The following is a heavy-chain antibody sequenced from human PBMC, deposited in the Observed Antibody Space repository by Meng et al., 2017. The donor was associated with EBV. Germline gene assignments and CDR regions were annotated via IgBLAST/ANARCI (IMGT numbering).Heavy chain of an antibody. CDR1: GFSLSTSGVG. CDR2: IYWDDDK. D-gene: IGHD6-13*01. J-gene: IGHJ5*02. CDR3: AHRRDEYSSSWYGWFDP. V-gene: IGHV2-5*02. Sequence: QITLKDSGPTLVKPTQTLPLTCTFSGFSLSTSGVGVGWIRQPPGKALEWLALIYWDDDKRYSPSLKSRLTITKDTSKNQVVLTMTNMDPVDTATYYCAHRRDEYSSSWYGWFDPWGQGTLVTVSS.